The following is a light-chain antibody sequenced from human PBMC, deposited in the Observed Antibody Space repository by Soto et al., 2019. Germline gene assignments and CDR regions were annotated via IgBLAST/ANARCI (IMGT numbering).Light chain of an antibody. CDR3: HQRSNWPAWT. J-gene: IGKJ1*01. CDR1: QSISDT. CDR2: AAS. Sequence: EIVMTQSPATLSVSPGGRATLSCRASQSISDTLAWYQQKPGQAPRLLIFAASTRATSVPARFTGSRSGTEFTLTISSLEPEDFAVYYCHQRSNWPAWTFGQGTKVDIK. V-gene: IGKV3-15*01.